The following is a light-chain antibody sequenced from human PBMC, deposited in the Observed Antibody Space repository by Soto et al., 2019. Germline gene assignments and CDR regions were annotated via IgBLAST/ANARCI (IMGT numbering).Light chain of an antibody. J-gene: IGKJ1*01. V-gene: IGKV3-20*01. CDR2: AAS. CDR3: QHYDTSLRT. CDR1: QSISSRH. Sequence: EIVLTQSPGTLSLSPGERATLSCRASQSISSRHLAWYQQKPGQAPRLLIYAASTRATDIPDKFSGSGSGADFTLSISRLEPEDFAGYYCQHYDTSLRTFGPGTKVEI.